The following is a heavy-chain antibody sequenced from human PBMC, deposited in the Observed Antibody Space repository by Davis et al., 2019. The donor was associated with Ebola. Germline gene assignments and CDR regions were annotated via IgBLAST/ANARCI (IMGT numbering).Heavy chain of an antibody. Sequence: PSETLSLTCSVSGVSISSPYWSWIRQPPGRGLEWIGYIYYSGSTNYNPSLKSRVTISVDTSKNQFSLKLSSVTAADTAVYYCARGTGNWIAARPPYYYYYYGMDVWGQGTTVTVSS. CDR1: GVSISSPY. CDR3: ARGTGNWIAARPPYYYYYYGMDV. V-gene: IGHV4-59*11. CDR2: IYYSGST. D-gene: IGHD6-6*01. J-gene: IGHJ6*02.